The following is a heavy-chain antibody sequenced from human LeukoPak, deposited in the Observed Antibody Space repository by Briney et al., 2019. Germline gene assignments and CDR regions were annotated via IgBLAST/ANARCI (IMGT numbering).Heavy chain of an antibody. D-gene: IGHD6-6*01. V-gene: IGHV2-70*04. CDR2: IDWDDDK. Sequence: ESGPALVKPTQTLTLTCTFSAFSLSTSGMRVSWIRQPPGKALEWLARIDWDDDKFYSTSLKTRLTISKDTSKNQVVLTMTNMDPVDTATYYCARQYSSSSNFDYWGQGTLVTVSS. CDR1: AFSLSTSGMR. J-gene: IGHJ4*02. CDR3: ARQYSSSSNFDY.